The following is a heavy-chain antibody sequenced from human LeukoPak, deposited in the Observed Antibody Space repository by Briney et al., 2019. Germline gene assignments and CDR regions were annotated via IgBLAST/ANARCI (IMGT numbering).Heavy chain of an antibody. D-gene: IGHD1-26*01. J-gene: IGHJ6*03. CDR3: ARDSGYEYYYYMDV. CDR1: GFTFSTYW. Sequence: GGSLRLSCAASGFTFSTYWMSWVRQAPGKGLEWVANIKQDGSERYYVDSVKGRFTISRDNAKNSVYLQMNRLRAEDTAVYYCARDSGYEYYYYMDVWGKGTTVTVSS. V-gene: IGHV3-7*01. CDR2: IKQDGSER.